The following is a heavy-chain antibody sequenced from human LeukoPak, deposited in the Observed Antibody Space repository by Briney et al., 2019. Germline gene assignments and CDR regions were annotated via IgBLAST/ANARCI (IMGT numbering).Heavy chain of an antibody. Sequence: SETLSLTCTVSGASISSYYWSWIRKPAGKGLEWIGRIHTSGTTNYNPPLKSRVTILVDKSKNQFPLKLTSVTAADTAVYYCARGSPPCDSGGCFPWGQGALVTVSS. CDR2: IHTSGTT. J-gene: IGHJ5*02. CDR1: GASISSYY. D-gene: IGHD3-22*01. V-gene: IGHV4-4*07. CDR3: ARGSPPCDSGGCFP.